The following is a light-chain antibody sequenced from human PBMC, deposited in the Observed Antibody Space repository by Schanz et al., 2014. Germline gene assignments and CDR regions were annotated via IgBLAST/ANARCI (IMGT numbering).Light chain of an antibody. CDR1: QSVTTN. CDR2: GAS. Sequence: EVVMTQSPATLSVSPGERATLSCRASQSVTTNLAWYQQKPGQAPRLLIYGASTRATGVPARFSGSGSATEFTLTISSLQSEDFASYYCQQYNSYPRTFGQGTKVEFK. CDR3: QQYNSYPRT. J-gene: IGKJ1*01. V-gene: IGKV3-15*01.